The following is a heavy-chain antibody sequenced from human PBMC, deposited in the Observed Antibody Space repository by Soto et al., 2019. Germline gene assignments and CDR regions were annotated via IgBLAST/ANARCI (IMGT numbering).Heavy chain of an antibody. J-gene: IGHJ4*02. CDR1: GFTFSSYG. D-gene: IGHD2-15*01. CDR3: AREAATAPFDY. Sequence: GSLRLSCAASGFTFSSYGMHWVRQAPGKGLEWVAVIWYDGSNKYYADSVKGRFTISRDNSKNTLYLQMNSLRAEDTAVYYCAREAATAPFDYWGQGTLFTVSS. V-gene: IGHV3-33*01. CDR2: IWYDGSNK.